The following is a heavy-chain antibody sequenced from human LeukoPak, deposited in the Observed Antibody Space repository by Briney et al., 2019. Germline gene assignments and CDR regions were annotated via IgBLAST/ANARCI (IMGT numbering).Heavy chain of an antibody. Sequence: GGSLRLSCAASGFTFSSFDMQWVRQPTGQCLEWVSTIGTASDTYYPDSVEGRFTLSRDNAKNYLYLQMNSLTAGDTAVYYCARGPPRGKYYYMDVWGKGTTVTVSS. V-gene: IGHV3-13*01. CDR2: IGTASDT. CDR3: ARGPPRGKYYYMDV. D-gene: IGHD1-1*01. CDR1: GFTFSSFD. J-gene: IGHJ6*03.